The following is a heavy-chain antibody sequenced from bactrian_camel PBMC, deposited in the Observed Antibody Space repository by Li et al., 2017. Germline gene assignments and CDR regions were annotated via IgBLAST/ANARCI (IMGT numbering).Heavy chain of an antibody. CDR3: AADANRCYLYGTLPSY. Sequence: DVQLVESGGGSVQAGESLRLSCVVSNYRISSSCMGWFRQAPGKEREGVATITTGLRDPWYIDSVKGRFTISRDSAKKTVYLQINSLKPEDTAMYYCAADANRCYLYGTLPSYWGQGTQVTVS. V-gene: IGHV3S40*01. J-gene: IGHJ4*01. D-gene: IGHD6*01. CDR2: ITTGLRDP. CDR1: NYRISSSC.